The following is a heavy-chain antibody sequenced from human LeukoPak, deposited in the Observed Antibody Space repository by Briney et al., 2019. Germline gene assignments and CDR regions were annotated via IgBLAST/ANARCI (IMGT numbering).Heavy chain of an antibody. CDR1: GDSISSYF. CDR3: ARASGATITTYNGMDV. V-gene: IGHV4-59*01. J-gene: IGHJ6*02. D-gene: IGHD4-11*01. Sequence: PSETLSLTCTVSGDSISSYFWSWIRQPPGKGLEWIGYISYSGSTNYNPSLESRVTVSVDTSKNQFSLKMTSVTAADTAVYYCARASGATITTYNGMDVWGQGTTVTVSS. CDR2: ISYSGST.